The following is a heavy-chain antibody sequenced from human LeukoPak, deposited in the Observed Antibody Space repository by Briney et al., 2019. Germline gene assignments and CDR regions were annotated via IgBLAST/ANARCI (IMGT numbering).Heavy chain of an antibody. CDR2: MNPNSGNT. CDR1: GYTFTNYD. D-gene: IGHD2-15*01. V-gene: IGHV1-8*02. Sequence: ASVKVSCKTSGYTFTNYDVTWVRQATGQGLEWMGWMNPNSGNTGYVQKFQGRVTMTRDTSISTAYMELSSLRSEDTAVYYCARLMGGGSPNRNTFDPWGQGTLVTVSS. CDR3: ARLMGGGSPNRNTFDP. J-gene: IGHJ5*02.